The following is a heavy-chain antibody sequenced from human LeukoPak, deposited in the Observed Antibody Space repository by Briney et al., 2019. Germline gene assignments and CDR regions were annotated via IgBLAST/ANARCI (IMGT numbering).Heavy chain of an antibody. Sequence: GGSLRLSCAASGFTFSTYWMHWVRQAPGKALVWVSRINSDGSSTSYADSVKGRFTISRDNAKNTLYLQMNSLRGEDTAVYYCARDPPEWELPQDYWGRGTLVAVSS. CDR2: INSDGSST. CDR1: GFTFSTYW. D-gene: IGHD1-26*01. CDR3: ARDPPEWELPQDY. J-gene: IGHJ4*02. V-gene: IGHV3-74*01.